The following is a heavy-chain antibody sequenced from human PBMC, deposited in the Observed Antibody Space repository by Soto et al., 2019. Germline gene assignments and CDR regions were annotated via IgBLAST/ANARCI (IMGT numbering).Heavy chain of an antibody. CDR1: GGSISSSSYY. J-gene: IGHJ4*02. V-gene: IGHV4-39*01. CDR2: IYYSGST. CDR3: ARSEGDDYGDYDPIDY. Sequence: SETLSLTCTVSGGSISSSSYYWGWIRQPPGKGLEWIGSIYYSGSTYYNPSLKSRVTISVDTSKNQFSLKLSSVTAADTAVYYCARSEGDDYGDYDPIDYWGQGTLVTVS. D-gene: IGHD4-17*01.